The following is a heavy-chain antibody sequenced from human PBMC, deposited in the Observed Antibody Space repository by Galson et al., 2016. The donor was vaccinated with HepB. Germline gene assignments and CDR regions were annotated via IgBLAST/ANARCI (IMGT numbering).Heavy chain of an antibody. CDR3: ARGPYAEAFDY. V-gene: IGHV3-11*06. J-gene: IGHJ4*02. CDR1: GFTFSDHY. CDR2: ITSSSSFT. Sequence: SLRLSCVASGFTFSDHYMTWIRQAPGRGLEWISYITSSSSFTNYADSVKGRFTISRDNAKNSLYLQMNSLRVEDTAVYYCARGPYAEAFDYWGQGTLVTVSS.